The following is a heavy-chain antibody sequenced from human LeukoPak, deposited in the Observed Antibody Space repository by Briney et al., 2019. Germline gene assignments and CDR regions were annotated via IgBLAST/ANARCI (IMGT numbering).Heavy chain of an antibody. D-gene: IGHD3/OR15-3a*01. Sequence: PGGSLRLSCAVSGFTFSSYVMTWVRQAPGKGLEWVSAISGSGGSTYYADSVKGRFTISRDNSKTTLYLQMNSLRAEDTAVYYCATWTSDFDYWGQGTLVTVSS. CDR3: ATWTSDFDY. CDR2: ISGSGGST. CDR1: GFTFSSYV. J-gene: IGHJ4*02. V-gene: IGHV3-23*01.